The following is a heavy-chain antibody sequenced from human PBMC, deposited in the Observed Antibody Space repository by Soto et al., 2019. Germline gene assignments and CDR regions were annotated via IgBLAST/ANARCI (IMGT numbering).Heavy chain of an antibody. J-gene: IGHJ6*02. CDR1: GGTFGSNG. D-gene: IGHD5-12*01. V-gene: IGHV1-69*01. Sequence: QVQLVQSGAEVKKPGSSVKVSCKASGGTFGSNGITWGRQAPGQGIEWMGGIIPIFGTTNYAQKFQGRVTITADESTSTAYMELSSLSSEDTAVYYCARGTAYSGSALHYKYYYGMDVWGQGTTVTVSS. CDR3: ARGTAYSGSALHYKYYYGMDV. CDR2: IIPIFGTT.